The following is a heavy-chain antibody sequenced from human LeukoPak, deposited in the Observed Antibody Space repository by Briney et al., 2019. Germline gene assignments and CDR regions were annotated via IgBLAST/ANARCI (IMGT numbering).Heavy chain of an antibody. CDR2: ISGSGSSI. CDR1: GFTFSSYE. CDR3: ASPGEGYCNGGSCYYFDY. D-gene: IGHD2-15*01. V-gene: IGHV3-48*03. J-gene: IGHJ4*02. Sequence: GGSLRLSCAASGFTFSSYEMNWVRQAPGKGREWVSYISGSGSSIYYADSAKGRFTISRDNAKNSLYLQMDSLRAEDTAVYYCASPGEGYCNGGSCYYFDYWGQGTLVTVSS.